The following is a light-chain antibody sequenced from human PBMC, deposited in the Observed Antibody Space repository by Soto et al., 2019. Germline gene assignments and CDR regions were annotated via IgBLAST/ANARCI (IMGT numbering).Light chain of an antibody. V-gene: IGKV3-20*01. J-gene: IGKJ2*01. CDR1: QSVSKSY. Sequence: EIVLTQSPGTLSLSPGERATISCRASQSVSKSYLAWYQHKPGQAPMLLIYGASSRATGLPDRFSGSGSATDFTLTINSLEPEDFAVYYCQQYGSSPLYTFGQGTNLEIK. CDR2: GAS. CDR3: QQYGSSPLYT.